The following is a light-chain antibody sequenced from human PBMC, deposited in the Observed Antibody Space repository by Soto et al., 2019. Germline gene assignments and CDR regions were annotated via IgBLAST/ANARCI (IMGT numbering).Light chain of an antibody. CDR3: QPYGSSTST. Sequence: EIGLTQSPGTLSLSPGERATLSCRASQSVSSSYVDWSQQKSGQAPRRLIYGASSRATGIPDRFSGSGSGTDFTLTISRLEPEDFAVYYCQPYGSSTSTFGQGTKVEIK. J-gene: IGKJ1*01. V-gene: IGKV3-20*01. CDR2: GAS. CDR1: QSVSSSY.